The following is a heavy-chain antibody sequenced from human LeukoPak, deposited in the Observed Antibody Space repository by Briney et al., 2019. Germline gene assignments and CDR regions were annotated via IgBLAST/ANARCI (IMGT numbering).Heavy chain of an antibody. V-gene: IGHV3-49*03. CDR2: IRSKAYGGTT. CDR3: TRDGLIEGYGQEYYFDY. Sequence: GGSLRLSCTASGFTFGDYAMSWFRQAPGKGLEWVGFIRSKAYGGTTEYAASVKGRFTISRDDSKSIAYLQMNSLKTEDTAVYYCTRDGLIEGYGQEYYFDYWGQGTLVTVSS. J-gene: IGHJ4*02. CDR1: GFTFGDYA. D-gene: IGHD3-22*01.